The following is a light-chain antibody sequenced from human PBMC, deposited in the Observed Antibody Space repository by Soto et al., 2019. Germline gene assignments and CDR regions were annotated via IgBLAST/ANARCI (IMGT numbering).Light chain of an antibody. CDR1: SGSIASNY. J-gene: IGLJ2*01. Sequence: NFMLTQPHSVSESPGKTVTISCTGGSGSIASNYVQWYQQRPGSAPTTVIYEDNQRPSGVPDRFSGSIDSSSNSASLTISGLKTEDEADYYCQSYDSSNHVVFGGGTKVTVL. CDR3: QSYDSSNHVV. V-gene: IGLV6-57*02. CDR2: EDN.